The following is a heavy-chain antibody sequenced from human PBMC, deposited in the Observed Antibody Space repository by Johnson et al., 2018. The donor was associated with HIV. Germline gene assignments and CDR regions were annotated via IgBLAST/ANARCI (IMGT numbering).Heavy chain of an antibody. CDR1: GFTVSSNY. CDR3: TTDSGWVPLEAFDI. J-gene: IGHJ3*02. Sequence: EVQLVESGGGVVQPGRSLRLSCAASGFTVSSNYMSWVRQAPGKGLEWVSVIYSGGKTYYADSVKGRFTISRDNSKNTLYLQMNSLRVEDTAVYYCTTDSGWVPLEAFDIWGQGTMVTVSS. CDR2: IYSGGKT. D-gene: IGHD6-19*01. V-gene: IGHV3-66*01.